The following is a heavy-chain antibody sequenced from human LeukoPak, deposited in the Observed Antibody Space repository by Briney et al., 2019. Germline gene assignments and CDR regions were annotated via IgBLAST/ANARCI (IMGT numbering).Heavy chain of an antibody. D-gene: IGHD3-22*01. J-gene: IGHJ5*02. CDR3: ARHQDYYDSSENWFDP. CDR1: GHSFTSYW. CDR2: IDPSDSYT. Sequence: GESLKISCKGSGHSFTSYWISWVRQMPGKGLEWMGRIDPSDSYTNYSPSFQGHVTISADKSISTAYLQWSSLKASDTAMYYCARHQDYYDSSENWFDPWGQGTLVTVSS. V-gene: IGHV5-10-1*01.